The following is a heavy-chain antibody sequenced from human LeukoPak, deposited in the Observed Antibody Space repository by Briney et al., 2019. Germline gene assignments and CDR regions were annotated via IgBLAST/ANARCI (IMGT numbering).Heavy chain of an antibody. J-gene: IGHJ4*02. Sequence: GRSLRLSCAASGFTFSSYGMHWVRQAPGKGLEWVAALSHDGSNEYYADSVKGRFTISTDNSKNTLYLQMNSLRAEDRAVYYCAKDGYYGSGSFPDYWGQGTLVTVSS. CDR2: LSHDGSNE. D-gene: IGHD3-10*01. V-gene: IGHV3-30*18. CDR3: AKDGYYGSGSFPDY. CDR1: GFTFSSYG.